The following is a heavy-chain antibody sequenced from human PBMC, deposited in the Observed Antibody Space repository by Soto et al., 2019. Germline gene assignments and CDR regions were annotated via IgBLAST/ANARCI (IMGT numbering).Heavy chain of an antibody. V-gene: IGHV3-9*01. J-gene: IGHJ6*02. CDR1: GLTFGDHG. Sequence: EVQLVESGGGLVHPGGSLRLSCVASGLTFGDHGMHWVRKVPGRGLEWVSGISWDSDKTGYGNYVKGAFTISRGNAKNSLYLEMNSLRLDETGFYYCAKAKGGVCSVPPGGYYPYYGMDVWGQGTTVTVSS. D-gene: IGHD3-22*01. CDR2: ISWDSDKT. CDR3: AKAKGGVCSVPPGGYYPYYGMDV.